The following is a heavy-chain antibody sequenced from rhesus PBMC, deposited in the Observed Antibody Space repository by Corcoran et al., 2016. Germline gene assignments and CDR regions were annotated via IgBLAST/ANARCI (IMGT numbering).Heavy chain of an antibody. CDR3: SREGTLRGNRFDV. D-gene: IGHD2-33*01. J-gene: IGHJ5-1*01. Sequence: QVQLVQSGAEIKQPGASVKLSCKASGYTFTTHDIHWVKQATGQGLEWIGLVSPYSGKRESAQKLQGRVTITTDTSTNTGYLELSSLRSEDTAVYYCSREGTLRGNRFDVWGPGVLVTVSS. CDR1: GYTFTTHD. CDR2: VSPYSGKR. V-gene: IGHV1-180*01.